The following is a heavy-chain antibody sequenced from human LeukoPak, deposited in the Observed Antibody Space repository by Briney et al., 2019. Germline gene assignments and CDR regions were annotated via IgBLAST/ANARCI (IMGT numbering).Heavy chain of an antibody. V-gene: IGHV3-48*02. CDR2: INSIGSGM. CDR3: ARGVSRYISGWHFDY. CDR1: GFSLSDYN. J-gene: IGHJ4*02. Sequence: GRSLRLSCAASGFSLSDYNMNWVRQTPGKGLEWVSYINSIGSGMHYTDSVRGRFTISRGNAKNSLYLQMNSLRDEDTAVYYCARGVSRYISGWHFDYWGQGTLVTVSS. D-gene: IGHD6-19*01.